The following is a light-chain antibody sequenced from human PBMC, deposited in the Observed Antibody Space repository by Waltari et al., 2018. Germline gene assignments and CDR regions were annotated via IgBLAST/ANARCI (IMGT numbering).Light chain of an antibody. CDR3: ATWDSSLSGV. CDR1: YSNIGSNF. CDR2: DNT. J-gene: IGLJ3*02. V-gene: IGLV1-51*01. Sequence: QSVLTQPPSVSAAPGQTVTISCPGSYSNIGSNFVSWYQQISGRAPKLLIYDNTKRPSGIPDRFSAAKSGTSATLDITGLQTGDEAHYYCATWDSSLSGVFGGGTKLTVL.